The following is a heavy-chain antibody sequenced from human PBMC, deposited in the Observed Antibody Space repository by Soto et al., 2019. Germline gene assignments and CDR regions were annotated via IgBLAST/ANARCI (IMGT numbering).Heavy chain of an antibody. Sequence: SVKVSCKPSGGTFSSYAISWVRQAPGQGLEWMGGIIPIFGTANYAQKFQGRVTITADESTSTAYMELSSLRSADTAVYYCARAAVLMGYYYYVMDVWGQGTTVTLSS. CDR1: GGTFSSYA. D-gene: IGHD2-8*01. CDR2: IIPIFGTA. V-gene: IGHV1-69*13. CDR3: ARAAVLMGYYYYVMDV. J-gene: IGHJ6*02.